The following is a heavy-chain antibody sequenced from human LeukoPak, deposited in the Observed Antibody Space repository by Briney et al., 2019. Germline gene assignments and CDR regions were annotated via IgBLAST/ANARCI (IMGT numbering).Heavy chain of an antibody. CDR1: GFTFSSFA. J-gene: IGHJ3*02. CDR3: ARVMIVVDDAFDI. CDR2: IFPTSREI. Sequence: GGSLRLSCAASGFTFSSFAMIWVRQPPGKGLEWVSSIFPTSREIHYADSVKGRFTISRDNSKNTLYLQMNSLRAEDTAVYYCARVMIVVDDAFDIWGQGTMVTVSS. D-gene: IGHD3-22*01. V-gene: IGHV3-23*01.